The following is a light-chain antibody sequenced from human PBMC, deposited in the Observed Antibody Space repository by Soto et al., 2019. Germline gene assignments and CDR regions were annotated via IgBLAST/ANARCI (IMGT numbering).Light chain of an antibody. CDR1: QSVSSY. V-gene: IGKV3-11*01. J-gene: IGKJ1*01. Sequence: EIVMTHSPATLSLSPGEIATLSCRASQSVSSYLAWYQQKPGQAPRLLIYDASNRATGIPARFSGSGSGTDFTLTISSLEPEDFAVYYCQQRSNWPPITFGQGTKVDIK. CDR2: DAS. CDR3: QQRSNWPPIT.